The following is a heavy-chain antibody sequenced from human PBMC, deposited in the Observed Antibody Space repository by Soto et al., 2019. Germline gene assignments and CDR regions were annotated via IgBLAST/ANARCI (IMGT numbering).Heavy chain of an antibody. V-gene: IGHV1-18*04. CDR3: ARDWSSTGTDYDLWSGCLDV. CDR1: GYTFTSYG. J-gene: IGHJ6*02. D-gene: IGHD3-3*01. Sequence: ASVKVSCKASGYTFTSYGISWVRQAPGQGLEWMGWISAYNGNTNYAQKLQGRVTMTTDTSTSTAYMELRSLRSDDTAVYYCARDWSSTGTDYDLWSGCLDVWGQGTTVTVSS. CDR2: ISAYNGNT.